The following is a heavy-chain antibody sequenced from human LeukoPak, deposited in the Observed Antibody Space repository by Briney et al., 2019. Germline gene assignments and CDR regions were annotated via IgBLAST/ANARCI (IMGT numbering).Heavy chain of an antibody. V-gene: IGHV1-18*01. D-gene: IGHD2-2*01. Sequence: ASVKVSCKASGYTFTSYGISWVRQAPGQGLEWMGWIGAYNGNTNYAQKLQGRVTMTTDTSTSTAYMELRSLRSDDTAVYYCARGGYCSSTSCPYGDNWFDPWGQGTLVTVSS. J-gene: IGHJ5*02. CDR3: ARGGYCSSTSCPYGDNWFDP. CDR1: GYTFTSYG. CDR2: IGAYNGNT.